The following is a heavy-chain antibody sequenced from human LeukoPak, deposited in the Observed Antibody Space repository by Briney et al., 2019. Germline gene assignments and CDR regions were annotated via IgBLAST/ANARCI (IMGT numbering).Heavy chain of an antibody. CDR3: ARTLAYCGGDCYPWYFDL. V-gene: IGHV4-39*01. CDR1: GYSISSSSYY. CDR2: IYYSGST. D-gene: IGHD2-21*02. Sequence: SETLSLTCAVSGYSISSSSYYWGWIRQPPGKGLEWIGSIYYSGSTYYNPSLKSRVTISVDTSKNQFSLKLSSVTAADTAVYYCARTLAYCGGDCYPWYFDLWGRGTLVTVSS. J-gene: IGHJ2*01.